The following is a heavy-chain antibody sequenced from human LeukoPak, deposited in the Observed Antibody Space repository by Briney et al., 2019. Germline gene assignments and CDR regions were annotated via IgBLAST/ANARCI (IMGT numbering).Heavy chain of an antibody. D-gene: IGHD5/OR15-5a*01. CDR1: GDSISSYY. CDR2: IYTSGST. Sequence: SETLSLTCTVSGDSISSYYWGWIRKPAGKGLEWIGRIYTSGSTNYNPSLKSRVTMSVDTSKNQFSLKLSSVTAADTAVYFCARGFDGGGDSVDQSYAYYYMDVWGKGITVTVSS. J-gene: IGHJ6*03. V-gene: IGHV4-4*07. CDR3: ARGFDGGGDSVDQSYAYYYMDV.